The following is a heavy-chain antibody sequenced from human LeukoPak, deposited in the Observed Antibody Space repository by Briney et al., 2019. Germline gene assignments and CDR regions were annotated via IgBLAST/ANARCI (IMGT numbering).Heavy chain of an antibody. J-gene: IGHJ4*02. CDR3: ARGKGTSYLSSFDY. V-gene: IGHV3-30*04. CDR2: ISYDGSNE. Sequence: GGSLRLSCAASGFTFSSYVMHWVRQAPGRGLEWVAIISYDGSNEYYADSVKGRFTISRDNSKNTLYLQMNSLRAADTAVYYCARGKGTSYLSSFDYWGQGTLVTVSS. CDR1: GFTFSSYV. D-gene: IGHD6-6*01.